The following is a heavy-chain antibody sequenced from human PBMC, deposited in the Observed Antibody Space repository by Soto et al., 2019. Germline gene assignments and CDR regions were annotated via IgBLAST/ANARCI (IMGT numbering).Heavy chain of an antibody. CDR3: ARDTGEYYDSWS. J-gene: IGHJ4*02. CDR2: INDTGST. V-gene: IGHV4-34*01. CDR1: GGSLSGHY. D-gene: IGHD3-3*01. Sequence: SETLSLTCAVYGGSLSGHYWAWIRQTPGKGLEWIGEINDTGSTNYNPSLKSRVTISVDTSKKQFSLRLSSLTAADTAVYYCARDTGEYYDSWSWGQGTLVTVPS.